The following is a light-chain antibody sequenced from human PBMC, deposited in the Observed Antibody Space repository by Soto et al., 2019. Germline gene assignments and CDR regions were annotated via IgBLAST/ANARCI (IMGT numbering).Light chain of an antibody. CDR3: QQYNNWPLT. V-gene: IGKV3-15*01. CDR1: QNVGST. J-gene: IGKJ4*01. CDR2: GAS. Sequence: EIVLTQSPGTLSLSPGERATLSCRASQNVGSTLAWYQQKPGQAPRLLIYGASTRATGIPARFSGSGSATEFTLTISSLQSEDFAVYHCQQYNNWPLTFGGGTKVDIK.